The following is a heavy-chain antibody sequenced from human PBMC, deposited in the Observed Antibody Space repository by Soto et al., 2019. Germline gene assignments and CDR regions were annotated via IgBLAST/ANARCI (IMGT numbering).Heavy chain of an antibody. Sequence: PSDTLSLTCTVSGGSISSSSYYWCWIRQPPGKGLEWIGSIYYSGSTYYNPSLKSRVTISVDTSKNQFSLKLSSVTAADTAVYYCASSNPNGAPVFIPPKFDYWGQGTLVTVSS. J-gene: IGHJ4*02. CDR3: ASSNPNGAPVFIPPKFDY. CDR1: GGSISSSSYY. D-gene: IGHD3-16*01. V-gene: IGHV4-39*01. CDR2: IYYSGST.